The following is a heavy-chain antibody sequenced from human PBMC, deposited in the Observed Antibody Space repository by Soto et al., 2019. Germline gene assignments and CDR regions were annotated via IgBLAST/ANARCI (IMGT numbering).Heavy chain of an antibody. CDR2: VYFSGST. Sequence: SETPSLTCTVSGASVNSRGYYWSWIRQLPGQGLEWIGYVYFSGSTYFNPSLEIRLTMSLDTSQNHFSLKLRSVTAADTAVYHCASGNAWEVLLAHWSQGTLVTVPS. CDR3: ASGNAWEVLLAH. V-gene: IGHV4-31*03. CDR1: GASVNSRGYY. J-gene: IGHJ4*02. D-gene: IGHD1-26*01.